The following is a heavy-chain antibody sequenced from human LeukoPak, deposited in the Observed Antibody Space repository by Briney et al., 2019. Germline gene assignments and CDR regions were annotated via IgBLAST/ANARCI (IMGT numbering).Heavy chain of an antibody. V-gene: IGHV1-2*06. CDR1: GYTFTGYY. Sequence: ASVKVSCKASGYTFTGYYMHWVRQASGQGLEWMARINPNSGGTNYAQKFQGRVTMTRDTSISTAYMELSRLRSDDTAVYYCARAPSIAARRAVCFDPWGQGTLVTVSS. CDR3: ARAPSIAARRAVCFDP. CDR2: INPNSGGT. J-gene: IGHJ5*02. D-gene: IGHD6-6*01.